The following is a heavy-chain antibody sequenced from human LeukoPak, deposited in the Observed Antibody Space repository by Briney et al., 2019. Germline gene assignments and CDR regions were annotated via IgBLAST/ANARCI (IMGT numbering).Heavy chain of an antibody. D-gene: IGHD5/OR15-5a*01. CDR1: GYTFINYA. Sequence: VSVKVSCKASGYTFINYAMHWVRQAPGQRPEWMGWINAVNGDTRYSQKFQGRVTLTRDTSASTSYMELSSLRSEDTAVYYCGRSVLGLHTDYWGQGTLVTVSS. CDR3: GRSVLGLHTDY. V-gene: IGHV1-3*01. J-gene: IGHJ4*02. CDR2: INAVNGDT.